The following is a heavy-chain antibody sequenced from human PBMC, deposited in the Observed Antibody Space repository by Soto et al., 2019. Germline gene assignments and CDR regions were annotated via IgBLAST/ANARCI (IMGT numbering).Heavy chain of an antibody. V-gene: IGHV5-10-1*03. Sequence: EVQLVQSGAVVKKPGESLTISCRGSEYSFSDHWITWVRQMPGKGLEWMGRIDPSDSHLNYSPSFQRHVTISTDNSVATAYLQWRSLKASDTAIYYCARRDYNGHGLDCWGQGTLVTVSS. J-gene: IGHJ4*02. D-gene: IGHD4-4*01. CDR2: IDPSDSHL. CDR3: ARRDYNGHGLDC. CDR1: EYSFSDHW.